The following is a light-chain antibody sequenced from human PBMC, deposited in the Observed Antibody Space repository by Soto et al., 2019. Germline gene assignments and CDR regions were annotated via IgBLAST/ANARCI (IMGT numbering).Light chain of an antibody. J-gene: IGKJ1*01. Sequence: IVLTQSPGSLSLSPGDRGTLSWRASQSVSSTYLGWYQQKPVQAPRLLIYDASNRATGIPARFSGSGSGTDFTLTISSLEPEDFAVYYCQQRSNWPRTFGQGTKVDI. V-gene: IGKV3-11*01. CDR3: QQRSNWPRT. CDR1: QSVSSTY. CDR2: DAS.